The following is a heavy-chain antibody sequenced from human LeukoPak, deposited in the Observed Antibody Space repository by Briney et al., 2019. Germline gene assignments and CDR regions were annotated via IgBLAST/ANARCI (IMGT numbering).Heavy chain of an antibody. Sequence: SETLSLTCTVSGYSISRDYHWGWIRQPPGKGLEWIGIGNIYHTESTYYNPSLKSRVTMSVDTSKNQFSLKLSSVTAADTAVYYCARTFASGSYTQAYDYWGQGTLVTVSS. CDR2: GNIYHTEST. CDR1: GYSISRDYH. D-gene: IGHD3-10*01. J-gene: IGHJ4*02. CDR3: ARTFASGSYTQAYDY. V-gene: IGHV4-38-2*02.